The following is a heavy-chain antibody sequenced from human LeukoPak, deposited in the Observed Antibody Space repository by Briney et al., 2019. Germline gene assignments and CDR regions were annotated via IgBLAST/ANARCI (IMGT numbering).Heavy chain of an antibody. J-gene: IGHJ6*03. V-gene: IGHV3-23*01. CDR3: AREPAPGYYYDSSGYLGYYYMDV. CDR2: TVGSGPDT. Sequence: GGSLRLSCAASGFTFTNYAMSWVRQTPGKGLEWVSATVGSGPDTYYADSVKGRFTISRDNAKNSLYLQMNSLRAEDTAVYYCAREPAPGYYYDSSGYLGYYYMDVWGKGTTVTVSS. CDR1: GFTFTNYA. D-gene: IGHD3-22*01.